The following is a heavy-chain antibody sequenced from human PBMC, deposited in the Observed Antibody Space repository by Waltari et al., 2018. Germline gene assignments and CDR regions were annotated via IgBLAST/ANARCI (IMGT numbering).Heavy chain of an antibody. J-gene: IGHJ4*02. CDR3: ARQYDFWSGIFDY. V-gene: IGHV3-48*01. Sequence: EVQLVESGGGLVQPGGSLRLSCAASGFPFSSYSMNWVRQAPGKGLEWVSYISSSSSTIYYADSVKGRFTISRDNAKNSLYLQMNSLRAEDTAVYYCARQYDFWSGIFDYWGQGTLVTVSS. CDR2: ISSSSSTI. CDR1: GFPFSSYS. D-gene: IGHD3-3*01.